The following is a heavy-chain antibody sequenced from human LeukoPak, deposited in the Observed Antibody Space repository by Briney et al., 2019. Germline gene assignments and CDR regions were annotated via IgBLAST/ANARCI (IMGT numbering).Heavy chain of an antibody. J-gene: IGHJ4*02. Sequence: ASVKVSCKASGYTFTGYYMHWVRQAPGQGLEWVGWINPNSGGTNYAQKFQGRVTMTRDTSISTAYMELSRLRSDDTAVYYCARDDGYSSSWDYWGQGTLVTVSS. V-gene: IGHV1-2*02. CDR2: INPNSGGT. CDR1: GYTFTGYY. CDR3: ARDDGYSSSWDY. D-gene: IGHD6-13*01.